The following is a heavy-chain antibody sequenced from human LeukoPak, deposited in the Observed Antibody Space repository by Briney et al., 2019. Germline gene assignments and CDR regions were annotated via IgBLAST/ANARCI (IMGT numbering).Heavy chain of an antibody. CDR1: GFTFNNYP. Sequence: GGSLRLSCAASGFTFNNYPMSWVRQAPGKGLEWISVISGSSVDIAYAEYVKGRFTISRDNSRNTLYLQMNSLRAEDTAVYYCAKVTIFGVVIPYLFDYWGQGTLVTVSS. V-gene: IGHV3-23*01. J-gene: IGHJ4*02. CDR2: ISGSSVDI. CDR3: AKVTIFGVVIPYLFDY. D-gene: IGHD3-3*01.